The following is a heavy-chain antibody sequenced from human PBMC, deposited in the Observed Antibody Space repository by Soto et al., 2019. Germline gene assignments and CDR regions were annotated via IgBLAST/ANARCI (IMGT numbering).Heavy chain of an antibody. CDR2: IYYSGST. CDR3: ARSPYYDSSGYYFDY. CDR1: GGSISSSSYY. D-gene: IGHD3-22*01. J-gene: IGHJ4*02. V-gene: IGHV4-39*01. Sequence: SETLSLTCTVSGGSISSSSYYWGWIRQPPGKGLEWIGSIYYSGSTYYNPSLKSPVTISVDTSKNQFSLKLSSVTAADTAVYYCARSPYYDSSGYYFDYWGQGTLVTVSS.